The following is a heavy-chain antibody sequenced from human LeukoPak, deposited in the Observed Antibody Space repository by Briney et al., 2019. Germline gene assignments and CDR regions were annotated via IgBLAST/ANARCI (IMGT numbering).Heavy chain of an antibody. J-gene: IGHJ1*01. CDR3: ARGPDRRVTPSYFQH. CDR1: GLTVSSNY. V-gene: IGHV3-53*01. CDR2: IYSGGST. Sequence: PGGSLRLSCAASGLTVSSNYMSWVRQAPGKGLEWVSVIYSGGSTYYADSVKGRFTISRDNSKNTLYLQMNSLRAEDTAVYYCARGPDRRVTPSYFQHWGQGTLVTVSS. D-gene: IGHD4-23*01.